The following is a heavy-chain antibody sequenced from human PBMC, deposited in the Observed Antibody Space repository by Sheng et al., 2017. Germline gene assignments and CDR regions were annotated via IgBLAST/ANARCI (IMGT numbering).Heavy chain of an antibody. CDR1: GYSISSGYY. Sequence: QVQLQESGPGLVKPSETLSLTCTVSGYSISSGYYWGWIRQPPGKGLEWIGSVYRDGSRYYNPSLKSRVTISVDTSKNQFSLRLSSVTAADTAVYYCARDDSNAYLDYWGQGTPVTVSS. CDR2: VYRDGSR. V-gene: IGHV4-38-2*02. J-gene: IGHJ4*02. D-gene: IGHD3-22*01. CDR3: ARDDSNAYLDY.